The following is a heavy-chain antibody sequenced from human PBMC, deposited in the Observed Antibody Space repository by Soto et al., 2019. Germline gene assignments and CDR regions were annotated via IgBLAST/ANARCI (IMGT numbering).Heavy chain of an antibody. V-gene: IGHV4-4*07. CDR1: GGSISNYY. J-gene: IGHJ4*02. D-gene: IGHD3-3*01. CDR2: IDTSGST. CDR3: ARGGQDFFSGPFDY. Sequence: PSETLSLTCTVSGGSISNYYCNWIRQPAGKGLEWIGRIDTSGSTNYNPSLKSRVTMSVDTSKQEFSLKLSSVTAADTALYYCARGGQDFFSGPFDYWGRGALVTVSS.